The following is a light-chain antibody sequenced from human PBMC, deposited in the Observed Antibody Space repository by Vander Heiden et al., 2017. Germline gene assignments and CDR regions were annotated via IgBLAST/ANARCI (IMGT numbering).Light chain of an antibody. Sequence: DIQMTQSPSTLSASVGDRVPITCRASQSISSWLAWYQQKPGKAPKLLIYDASRLERGVTPRFSGSGSGTEFTLTISSLQPDDFATYYCQQYSSYSAFGQGTKVEIK. CDR1: QSISSW. V-gene: IGKV1-5*01. CDR3: QQYSSYSA. CDR2: DAS. J-gene: IGKJ1*01.